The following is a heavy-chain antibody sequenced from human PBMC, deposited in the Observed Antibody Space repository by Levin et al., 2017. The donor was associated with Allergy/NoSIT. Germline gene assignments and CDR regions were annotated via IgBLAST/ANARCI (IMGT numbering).Heavy chain of an antibody. CDR2: ISSSSSYI. CDR3: ARGGGAGFLEWLLSYFDL. J-gene: IGHJ2*01. Sequence: PSETLSLTCAVSGFTFSSYSMNWVRQAPGKGLEWVSSISSSSSYIYYADSVKGRFTISRDNAKNSLYLQMNSLRAEDTAVYYCARGGGAGFLEWLLSYFDLWGRGTLVTVSS. V-gene: IGHV3-21*01. D-gene: IGHD3-3*01. CDR1: GFTFSSYS.